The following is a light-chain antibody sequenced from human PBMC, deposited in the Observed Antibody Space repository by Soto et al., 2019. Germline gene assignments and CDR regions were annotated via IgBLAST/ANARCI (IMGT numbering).Light chain of an antibody. V-gene: IGKV3-20*01. Sequence: EIVLTQSPGTLSLSTGERATLSCRASQRVSSTYLTWYQQKPGQAPRLLIYGASIRATGVPDRFSGSGSGTDFTLTIGRLEPEDFAVYYCQQYGSSPYTFGQGTTLAIK. CDR3: QQYGSSPYT. CDR1: QRVSSTY. J-gene: IGKJ2*01. CDR2: GAS.